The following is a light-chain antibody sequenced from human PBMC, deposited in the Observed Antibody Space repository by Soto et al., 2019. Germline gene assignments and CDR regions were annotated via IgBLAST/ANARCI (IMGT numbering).Light chain of an antibody. J-gene: IGKJ1*01. Sequence: ERVMTQSPGTLSLSPGERATLSCRATQSVSSNYLACYQQKSDQAPRLLIYGATSRATGIPDKFSGGGSGTDLTLTIPRLEAEDFAVYLCPQDGGLPRTFGQGTKVDIK. CDR2: GAT. CDR3: PQDGGLPRT. V-gene: IGKV3-20*01. CDR1: QSVSSNY.